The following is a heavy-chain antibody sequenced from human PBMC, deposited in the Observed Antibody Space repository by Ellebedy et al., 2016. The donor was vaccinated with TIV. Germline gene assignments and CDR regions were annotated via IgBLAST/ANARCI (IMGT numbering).Heavy chain of an antibody. CDR2: IYTGDYDT. CDR3: ASAKYYGSGTYAHYLDY. Sequence: GESLKISCKGSGYSFTNYWIGWVRQMPGKGLDWVGIIYTGDYDTRYSPSFQGQVTISADKSISTAYLQWSSLKASDTAMYYCASAKYYGSGTYAHYLDYWGQGTLVTVSS. J-gene: IGHJ4*02. CDR1: GYSFTNYW. D-gene: IGHD3-10*01. V-gene: IGHV5-51*01.